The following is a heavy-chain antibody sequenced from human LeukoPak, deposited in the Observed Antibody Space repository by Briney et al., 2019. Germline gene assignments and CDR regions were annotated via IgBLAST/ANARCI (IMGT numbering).Heavy chain of an antibody. CDR2: ISWDGGST. CDR1: GFTFDDYT. J-gene: IGHJ4*02. CDR3: AKERCSGSARYIFDS. Sequence: GGSLRLSCAASGFTFDDYTMHWVRQAPGKGLEWVSLISWDGGSTYYADSVKGRFTISRDNSKSTLSLQMSSLGVEDTAVYYCAKERCSGSARYIFDSWGQGTLVIVSA. V-gene: IGHV3-43*01. D-gene: IGHD2-15*01.